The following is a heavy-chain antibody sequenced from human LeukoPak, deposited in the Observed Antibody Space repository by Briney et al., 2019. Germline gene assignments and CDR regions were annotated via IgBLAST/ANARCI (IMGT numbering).Heavy chain of an antibody. Sequence: PGASLRLSCAASGFTFSNYAMSWVRQAPGKGLEWVSAITGGGSGIYYADSMKSRFTISRDNSKNTLYLLINSLRAEDTAVYYCAKWGDYDVLTGYYVSDYWGQGTLVTVSS. CDR2: ITGGGSGI. J-gene: IGHJ4*02. CDR1: GFTFSNYA. V-gene: IGHV3-23*01. D-gene: IGHD3-9*01. CDR3: AKWGDYDVLTGYYVSDY.